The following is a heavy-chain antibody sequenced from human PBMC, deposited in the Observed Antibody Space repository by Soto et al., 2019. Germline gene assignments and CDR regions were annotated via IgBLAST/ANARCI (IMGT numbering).Heavy chain of an antibody. J-gene: IGHJ4*02. CDR1: GFTFSSYA. CDR3: ASDYSYDSSGYYPIYYFDY. CDR2: ISYDGSNK. Sequence: QVQLVESGGGVVQPGRSLRLSCAASGFTFSSYAMHWVRQAPGKGLEWVAVISYDGSNKYYADSVKGRFTISRDNSKNTLYLQKHSLRAEDTAVYYCASDYSYDSSGYYPIYYFDYWGQGTLVTVSS. V-gene: IGHV3-30-3*01. D-gene: IGHD3-22*01.